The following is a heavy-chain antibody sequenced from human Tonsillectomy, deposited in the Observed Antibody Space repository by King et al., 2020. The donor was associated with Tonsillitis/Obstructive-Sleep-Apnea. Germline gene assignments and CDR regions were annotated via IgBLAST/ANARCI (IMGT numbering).Heavy chain of an antibody. CDR1: DDSISSSRYY. Sequence: LQLQESGPGLVKPSETLSLTCTVSDDSISSSRYYWGWIRQPPGKGLEWIGSIYYTGSPYYNPSLKSRVTISVDTSKNQFSLKLSPVIAADTAVYYCVRHYYYDSSSFDYWGQGTLVTVPS. D-gene: IGHD3-22*01. V-gene: IGHV4-39*01. J-gene: IGHJ4*02. CDR2: IYYTGSP. CDR3: VRHYYYDSSSFDY.